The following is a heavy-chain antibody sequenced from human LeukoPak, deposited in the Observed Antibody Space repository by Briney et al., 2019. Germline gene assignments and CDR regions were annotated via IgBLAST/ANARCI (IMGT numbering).Heavy chain of an antibody. Sequence: GGSLRLSCAASGFTFSTYSMNWVRQPPGKGLEWVSSISSSGSLMYYADSVKGRFTISRDNAENSLYLQMNSLRAEDTAVYYCASGVRGVMSHFDYWGQGTLVTVSS. CDR3: ASGVRGVMSHFDY. J-gene: IGHJ4*02. CDR2: ISSSGSLM. D-gene: IGHD3-10*01. CDR1: GFTFSTYS. V-gene: IGHV3-21*01.